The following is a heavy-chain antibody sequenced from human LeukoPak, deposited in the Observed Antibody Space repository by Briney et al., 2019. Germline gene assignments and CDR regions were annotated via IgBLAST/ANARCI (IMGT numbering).Heavy chain of an antibody. D-gene: IGHD4-17*01. CDR1: GGTFSSYA. V-gene: IGHV1-69*05. Sequence: SVKVSCKASGGTFSSYAISWVRQAPGQGLEWMGRIIPIFGTANYAQKFQGRVTITTDESTSTAYMELSSLRSEDTAVYYCAKGTTVTTFLDYWGQGTLVTVSS. J-gene: IGHJ4*02. CDR2: IIPIFGTA. CDR3: AKGTTVTTFLDY.